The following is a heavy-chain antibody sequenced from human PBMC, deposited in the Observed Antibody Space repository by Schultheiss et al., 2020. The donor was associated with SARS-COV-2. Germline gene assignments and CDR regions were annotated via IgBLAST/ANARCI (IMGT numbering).Heavy chain of an antibody. Sequence: SETLSLTCTVSGGSISSSSYYWGWIRQPPGKGLEWIGEINHSGSTYYNPSLKSRVTISVDTSKNQFSLKLSSVTAADTAVYYCAREGGHYYYGMDVWGQGTTVTVSS. D-gene: IGHD3-16*01. V-gene: IGHV4-39*02. CDR2: INHSGST. CDR3: AREGGHYYYGMDV. J-gene: IGHJ6*02. CDR1: GGSISSSSYY.